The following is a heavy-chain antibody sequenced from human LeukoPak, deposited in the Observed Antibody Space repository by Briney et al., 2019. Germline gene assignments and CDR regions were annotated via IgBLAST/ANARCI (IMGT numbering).Heavy chain of an antibody. CDR1: GFTFSDYY. D-gene: IGHD2-2*01. J-gene: IGHJ6*02. CDR3: ARRNAYCSSTSCSRASYFYYGMDV. CDR2: ISSSDNTM. Sequence: SGGSLRLSCAASGFTFSDYYMSWIRQAPGKGLEWVSYISSSDNTMYYADSVKGRFTISRDNAKNSLYLQMNSLRAEDTAVYYCARRNAYCSSTSCSRASYFYYGMDVWGQGTTVTVSS. V-gene: IGHV3-11*01.